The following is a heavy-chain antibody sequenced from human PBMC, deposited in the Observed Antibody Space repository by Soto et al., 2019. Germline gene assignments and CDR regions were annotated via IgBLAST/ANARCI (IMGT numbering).Heavy chain of an antibody. D-gene: IGHD2-21*01. CDR2: ISAYNGNT. J-gene: IGHJ6*02. Sequence: QVQLVQSGAEVKKPGASVKVSCKASGYTFTSYGISWVRQAPGQGLEWMGWISAYNGNTNYAQKLQGRVTMTTDTSTXXAXKXXRSLRSDDTAVYYCAKDVRRRRDGHSWNYYYGMDVWGQGTTVTVSS. V-gene: IGHV1-18*01. CDR3: AKDVRRRRDGHSWNYYYGMDV. CDR1: GYTFTSYG.